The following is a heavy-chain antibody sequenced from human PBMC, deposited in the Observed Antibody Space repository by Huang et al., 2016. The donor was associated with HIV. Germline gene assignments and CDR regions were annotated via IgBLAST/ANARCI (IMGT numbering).Heavy chain of an antibody. V-gene: IGHV1-3*01. J-gene: IGHJ3*01. CDR2: IPPGSGQI. CDR1: GYSFTAYG. CDR3: ARAARGDGYQGAFDV. Sequence: QVQLVQSGAEVKRPGASVKLSCRAFGYSFTAYGIHWLRRSPGQSLQWMGWIPPGSGQIQCSQGFQGRTTISRDSSASTVYMELKNLSPGDTATYYCARAARGDGYQGAFDVWGQGTVVTASS. D-gene: IGHD2-2*03.